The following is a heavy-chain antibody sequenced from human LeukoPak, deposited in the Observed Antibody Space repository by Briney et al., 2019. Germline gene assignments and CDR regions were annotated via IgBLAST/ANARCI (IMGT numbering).Heavy chain of an antibody. CDR3: ATDRSSSGWFDY. CDR1: GFTFSDYY. J-gene: IGHJ4*02. CDR2: ISSSTSYT. Sequence: GGSLRLSCAASGFTFSDYYMSWIRQAPGKGLEWVSYISSSTSYTNYADSVEGRFTISRDNAKNSLYLQMNSLRAEDTAVYYCATDRSSSGWFDYWGQGTLVTVSS. V-gene: IGHV3-11*05. D-gene: IGHD6-25*01.